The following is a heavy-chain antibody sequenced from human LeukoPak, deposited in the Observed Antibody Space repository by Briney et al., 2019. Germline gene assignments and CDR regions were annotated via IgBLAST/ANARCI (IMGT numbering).Heavy chain of an antibody. Sequence: GGSLRLSCAASEFTFSTYEMNWVRQAPGKGLEWVTYISSSGSTIYYADSVKGRFTISRDDAKNSLYLQMNSLRAEDTAVYYCAELGITMIGGVWGKGTTVTISS. V-gene: IGHV3-48*03. D-gene: IGHD3-10*02. CDR1: EFTFSTYE. J-gene: IGHJ6*04. CDR3: AELGITMIGGV. CDR2: ISSSGSTI.